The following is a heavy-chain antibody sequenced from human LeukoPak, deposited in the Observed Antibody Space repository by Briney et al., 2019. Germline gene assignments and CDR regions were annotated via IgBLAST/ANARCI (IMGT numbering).Heavy chain of an antibody. CDR1: SGSISTSNYY. V-gene: IGHV4-39*07. Sequence: SETLSLTCTVSSGSISTSNYYWGWVRQPPGKALEWIGNIFYSGSTYYSPSLKSRVTMSVDTSKNQFSLKLSSVTAADTAVYYCARGPDDAFDIWGQGTMVTVSS. CDR3: ARGPDDAFDI. J-gene: IGHJ3*02. CDR2: IFYSGST.